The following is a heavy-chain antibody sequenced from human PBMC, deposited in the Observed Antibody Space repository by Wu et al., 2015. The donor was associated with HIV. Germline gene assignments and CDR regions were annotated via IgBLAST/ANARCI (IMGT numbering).Heavy chain of an antibody. Sequence: QVILVQSGAEVKKPGASVKVSCKASGYTFTTYGISWVRQAPGQGLEWMGWISAYNDNINYAQKFRGRVTMTIDTSTSTAYMXLRSLRSDDTAVYYCARDSGMAYYYGLDFWGQGTTVTVSS. CDR2: ISAYNDNI. D-gene: IGHD2-21*01. CDR1: GYTFTTYG. J-gene: IGHJ6*02. V-gene: IGHV1-18*01. CDR3: ARDSGMAYYYGLDF.